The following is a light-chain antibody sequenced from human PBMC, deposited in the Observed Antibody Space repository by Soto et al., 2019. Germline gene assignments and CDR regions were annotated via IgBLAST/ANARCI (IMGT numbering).Light chain of an antibody. CDR2: GAS. J-gene: IGKJ1*01. V-gene: IGKV3-15*01. Sequence: EIVMTQSPVTLSVSPGERATLSCRASQSVSSNLAWYQQKPGQAPRLLIYGASTRTTGIPARFSGSGSGTEFTLTISSLQSEDFGVYSCQQYNNWPQTFGQGTKVEIK. CDR3: QQYNNWPQT. CDR1: QSVSSN.